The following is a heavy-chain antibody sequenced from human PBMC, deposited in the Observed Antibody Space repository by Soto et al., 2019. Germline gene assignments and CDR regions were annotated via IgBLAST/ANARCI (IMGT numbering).Heavy chain of an antibody. D-gene: IGHD2-15*01. CDR2: IYWDDDK. Sequence: QITLKESGPTLVKPTQTLTLTCTFSGFSLSSDGVGVGWIRQPPGKALEWLALIYWDDDKRYSPSLKSRLTITKDTSKKQVVLTMTNMDPVDTATYYCAPNSRAQGYGMDVWGLGTTVIVSS. CDR3: APNSRAQGYGMDV. V-gene: IGHV2-5*02. CDR1: GFSLSSDGVG. J-gene: IGHJ6*02.